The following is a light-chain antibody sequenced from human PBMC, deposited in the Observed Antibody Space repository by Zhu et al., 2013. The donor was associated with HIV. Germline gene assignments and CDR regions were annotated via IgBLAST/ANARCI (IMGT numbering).Light chain of an antibody. Sequence: QSVLTQPPSVSAAPGQKVTISCSGSSSNIGNNYVSWYQQLPGTAPKLLIYGNSNRPSGVPDRFSGSKSGTSASLAITGLQAEDEADYYCQSYDNTLSGVVFGGGTKLTVL. CDR2: GNS. J-gene: IGLJ2*01. V-gene: IGLV1-40*01. CDR3: QSYDNTLSGVV. CDR1: SSNIGNNY.